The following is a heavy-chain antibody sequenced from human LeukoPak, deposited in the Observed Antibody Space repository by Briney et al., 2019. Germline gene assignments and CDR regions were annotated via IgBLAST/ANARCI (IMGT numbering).Heavy chain of an antibody. CDR1: GGSIRSSSYY. J-gene: IGHJ4*02. CDR3: ARGPTTVTRAFDY. V-gene: IGHV4-39*07. Sequence: SETLSLTCTVSGGSIRSSSYYWGWIRQPPGQGLEWIGSIYYSGSTYYNPSLESRVIISVDMSKNQFSLKLRSVTAADTAVYYCARGPTTVTRAFDYWGQGTLVTVSS. D-gene: IGHD4-17*01. CDR2: IYYSGST.